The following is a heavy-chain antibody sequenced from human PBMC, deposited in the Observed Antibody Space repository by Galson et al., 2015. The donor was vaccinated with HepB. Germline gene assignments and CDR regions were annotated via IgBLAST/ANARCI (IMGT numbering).Heavy chain of an antibody. Sequence: SVKVSCKASGGTFSSYTISWVRQAPGQGLEWMGRIIPILGIANYAQKFQGRVTITADKSTSTAYMELSSLRSEDTAVYYCARSVHLSDYGGNRYYFDYWGQGTLVTVSS. CDR3: ARSVHLSDYGGNRYYFDY. V-gene: IGHV1-69*02. CDR1: GGTFSSYT. J-gene: IGHJ4*02. D-gene: IGHD4-23*01. CDR2: IIPILGIA.